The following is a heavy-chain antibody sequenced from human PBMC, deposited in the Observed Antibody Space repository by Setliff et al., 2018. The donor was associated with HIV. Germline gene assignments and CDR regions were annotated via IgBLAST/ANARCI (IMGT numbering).Heavy chain of an antibody. J-gene: IGHJ3*02. V-gene: IGHV3-11*01. CDR3: ARDGYCSGGSCYSGAFDI. CDR1: GFTFNDYY. Sequence: PGGSLRLSCAVSGFTFNDYYMSWIRQAPGKGLEYISYIGGSGGTDIKYYVDSVKGRFTISRDNAKNSLYLQMNSLRAEDTAVYYCARDGYCSGGSCYSGAFDIWGQGTMVTVS. D-gene: IGHD2-15*01. CDR2: IGGSGGTDIK.